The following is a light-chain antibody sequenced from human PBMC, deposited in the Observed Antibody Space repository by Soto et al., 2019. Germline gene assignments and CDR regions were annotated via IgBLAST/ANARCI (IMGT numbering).Light chain of an antibody. CDR3: SSYAGSSNV. V-gene: IGLV2-8*01. Sequence: QSALTQPPSASGSPGQSVAISCTGTSSDVGGYNYVSWYQQHPGKAPKLMIYEVNKRPSGVPDRFSGSKSGKTASLTVSGLQAEDEADYYCSSYAGSSNVFGTGTKLNVL. CDR1: SSDVGGYNY. CDR2: EVN. J-gene: IGLJ1*01.